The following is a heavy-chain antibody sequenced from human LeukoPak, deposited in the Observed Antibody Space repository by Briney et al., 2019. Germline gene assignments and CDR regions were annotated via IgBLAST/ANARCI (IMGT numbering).Heavy chain of an antibody. CDR2: IIPILGIA. CDR3: ARDIAAAGTYGY. D-gene: IGHD6-13*01. J-gene: IGHJ4*02. CDR1: GGTFSSYA. V-gene: IGHV1-69*04. Sequence: SVKVSCKASGGTFSSYAISWVRQAPGQGLEWMGRIIPILGIANYAQKFQGRVTITADKSTSTAYMELSSLRSEDTAVYYCARDIAAAGTYGYWGQGTLVTASS.